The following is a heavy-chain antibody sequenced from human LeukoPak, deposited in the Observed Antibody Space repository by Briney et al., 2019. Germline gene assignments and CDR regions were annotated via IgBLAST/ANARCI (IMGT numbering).Heavy chain of an antibody. CDR1: GFTFSNYG. CDR2: IWYDGSNK. J-gene: IGHJ4*02. D-gene: IGHD6-19*01. V-gene: IGHV3-33*01. CDR3: ARLRISGWYENYFDY. Sequence: GGSLRLSCAASGFTFSNYGMHWVRQAPGKGLEWVAVIWYDGSNKYYADSVKGRFTISRDNSKNTLYLQMNSLRAEDTAVYYCARLRISGWYENYFDYWGQGTLVTVSS.